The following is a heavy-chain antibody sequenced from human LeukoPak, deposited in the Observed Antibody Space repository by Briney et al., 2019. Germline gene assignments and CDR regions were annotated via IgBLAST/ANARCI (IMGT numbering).Heavy chain of an antibody. D-gene: IGHD3-22*01. CDR2: IYNSEIT. Sequence: PSETLSLTCTVSGDSIRSHYWSWIRQPPGKGLEWIGYIYNSEITNYNPSLKSRVTISVDTSKNQLSLKLSSVTAADTAIYHCAREGDGSDYYSIGWFDPWGQGTLVTVSS. CDR1: GDSIRSHY. CDR3: AREGDGSDYYSIGWFDP. J-gene: IGHJ5*02. V-gene: IGHV4-59*11.